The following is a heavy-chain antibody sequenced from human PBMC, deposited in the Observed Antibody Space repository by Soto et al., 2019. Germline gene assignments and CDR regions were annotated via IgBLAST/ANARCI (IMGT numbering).Heavy chain of an antibody. CDR3: ARDLLYDSSGPGDY. Sequence: GASVKVSCKASGYTFTSYGISWVRQAPGQGLEWMGWISAYNGNANYAQKLQGRVTMTTDTSTSTAYMELRSLRSDDTAVYYCARDLLYDSSGPGDYWGQGTLVTVSS. V-gene: IGHV1-18*01. D-gene: IGHD3-22*01. CDR2: ISAYNGNA. J-gene: IGHJ4*02. CDR1: GYTFTSYG.